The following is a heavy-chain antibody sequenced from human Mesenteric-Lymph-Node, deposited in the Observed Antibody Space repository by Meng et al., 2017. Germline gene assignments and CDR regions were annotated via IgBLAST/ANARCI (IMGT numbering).Heavy chain of an antibody. CDR2: INPNSGGT. J-gene: IGHJ4*02. CDR1: GYTFTGYY. Sequence: QVRLVQAGAEVKKPGALVKVSCKASGYTFTGYYMHWVRQAPGQGLEWMERINPNSGGTNYAQKFQGRVTMTRDTSISTAYMELSRLRSDDTAVYYCARDSDNWNGNFDYWGQGTLVTVSS. CDR3: ARDSDNWNGNFDY. V-gene: IGHV1-2*06. D-gene: IGHD1-20*01.